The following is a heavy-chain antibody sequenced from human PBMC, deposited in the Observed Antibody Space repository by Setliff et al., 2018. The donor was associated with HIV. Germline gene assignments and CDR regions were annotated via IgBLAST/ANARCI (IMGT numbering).Heavy chain of an antibody. CDR2: IKQDGSDK. D-gene: IGHD5-12*01. J-gene: IGHJ4*02. CDR1: GSAFSGHQ. V-gene: IGHV3-7*01. Sequence: PGGSLRLSCAASGSAFSGHQMSWVRQAPGKGLEWVAKIKQDGSDKYYVDSVKGRFTISRDNAKNSLYLQMNSLRAEDTAMYYCARDWRHGYDLNFDYWGQGTLVTVSS. CDR3: ARDWRHGYDLNFDY.